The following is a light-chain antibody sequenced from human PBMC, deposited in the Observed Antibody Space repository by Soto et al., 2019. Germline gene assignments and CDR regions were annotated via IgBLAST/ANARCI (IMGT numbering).Light chain of an antibody. Sequence: QSALTQPASVSGSPGQSITICCTGTSSDVGGYSYVSWYQQHPGKAPKLMIYEVSNRPSGVSNRFSGSKSGNTASLTISGLQPEDEADYYCSSYTSSSTLVFGGGTKLTVL. CDR3: SSYTSSSTLV. CDR2: EVS. J-gene: IGLJ2*01. V-gene: IGLV2-14*01. CDR1: SSDVGGYSY.